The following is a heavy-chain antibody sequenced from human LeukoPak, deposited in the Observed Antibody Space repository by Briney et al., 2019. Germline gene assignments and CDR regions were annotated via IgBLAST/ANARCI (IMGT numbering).Heavy chain of an antibody. Sequence: SETLSLTCTVSGGSISSSSYYWSWIRQPPGKGLEWIGYIYYSGSTNYNPSLKSRVTISVDTSKNQFSLKLSSVTAADTAVYYCARGARGNDVLDAFDIWGQGTMVTVPS. CDR1: GGSISSSSYY. D-gene: IGHD3-16*01. J-gene: IGHJ3*02. CDR2: IYYSGST. V-gene: IGHV4-61*05. CDR3: ARGARGNDVLDAFDI.